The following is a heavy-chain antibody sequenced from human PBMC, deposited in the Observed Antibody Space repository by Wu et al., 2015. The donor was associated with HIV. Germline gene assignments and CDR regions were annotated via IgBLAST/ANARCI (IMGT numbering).Heavy chain of an antibody. CDR2: ISAYNGNT. J-gene: IGHJ3*02. D-gene: IGHD1-26*01. CDR3: ARDSSENDQIVGATILIYGAFDI. V-gene: IGHV1-18*01. Sequence: QVQLVQSGAEVKKPGASVKVSCKASGYTFTSYGISWVRQAPGQGLEWMGWISAYNGNTNYAQKLQGRVTMTTDTSTSTAYMELSSLRSEDTAVYYCARDSSENDQIVGATILIYGAFDIWGQGTMVTVSS. CDR1: GYTFTSYG.